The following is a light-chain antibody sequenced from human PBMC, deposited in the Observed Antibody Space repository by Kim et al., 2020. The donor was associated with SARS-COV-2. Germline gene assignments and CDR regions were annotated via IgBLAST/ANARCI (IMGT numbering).Light chain of an antibody. CDR3: QQYGTSLYT. CDR2: GAS. V-gene: IGKV3-20*01. J-gene: IGKJ2*01. Sequence: FSPGQGATLSCRASQSVSRNFLTWYQQKPGQAPRLLIFGASTRATGIPDRFSGSGSGTDFTLTINRLEPEDFAVYYCQQYGTSLYTFGQGTKLEI. CDR1: QSVSRNF.